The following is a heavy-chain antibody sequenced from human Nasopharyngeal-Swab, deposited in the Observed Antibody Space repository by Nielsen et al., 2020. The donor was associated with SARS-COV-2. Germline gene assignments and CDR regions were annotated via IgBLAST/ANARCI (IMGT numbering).Heavy chain of an antibody. CDR2: INAGNGNT. V-gene: IGHV1-3*01. J-gene: IGHJ5*02. CDR3: ARDYEGYCSSTSCLTALNWFGP. CDR1: GYTFTSYA. D-gene: IGHD2-2*01. Sequence: ASVKVSCKASGYTFTSYAMHWVRQAPGQRLEWMGWINAGNGNTKYSQKFQGRVTITRDTSASTAYMELSSLRSEDTAVYYCARDYEGYCSSTSCLTALNWFGPWGQGTLVTVSS.